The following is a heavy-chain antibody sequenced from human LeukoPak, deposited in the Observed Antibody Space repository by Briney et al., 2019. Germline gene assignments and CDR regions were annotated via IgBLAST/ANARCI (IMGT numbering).Heavy chain of an antibody. J-gene: IGHJ4*02. CDR2: ISSSSSSI. V-gene: IGHV3-48*01. CDR1: RFTFSTYS. Sequence: TGGSLRLSCAASRFTFSTYSMNWVRQAPGKGLEWVSYISSSSSSIYYADSVKGRFTISRDNAKNSLYLQMNSLRVEDTAVYYCAREYSSSTGKASDYWGQGTLVTVSS. D-gene: IGHD6-6*01. CDR3: AREYSSSTGKASDY.